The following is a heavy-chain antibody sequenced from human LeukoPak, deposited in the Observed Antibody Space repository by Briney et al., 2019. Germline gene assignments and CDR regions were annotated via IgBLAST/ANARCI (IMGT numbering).Heavy chain of an antibody. J-gene: IGHJ4*02. V-gene: IGHV3-13*01. CDR2: IGIAGDT. CDR1: GFTFSSYD. Sequence: PGGSLRLSCAAAGFTFSSYDMHWVRQVIGKGLEWVSAIGIAGDTYYPGSVKDRFTISRENAKNSLYLQMNSLRAGDTAVYYCARGGSSWDHFDYWGQGTLVTVSS. CDR3: ARGGSSWDHFDY. D-gene: IGHD6-13*01.